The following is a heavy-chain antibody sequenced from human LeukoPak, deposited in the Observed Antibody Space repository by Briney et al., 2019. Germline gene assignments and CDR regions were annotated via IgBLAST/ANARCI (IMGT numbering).Heavy chain of an antibody. J-gene: IGHJ6*04. CDR1: GGSISSGSYY. CDR2: IYYSGST. CDR3: ASLTMVRGVTGMDV. D-gene: IGHD3-10*01. Sequence: SQTLTLTCTVSGGSISSGSYYWSWIRQPPGKGLDWIGYIYYSGSTNYNPSLKSRVTISVDTSKNQFSLKLSSVTAADTAVYYCASLTMVRGVTGMDVWGKGTTVTVSS. V-gene: IGHV4-61*01.